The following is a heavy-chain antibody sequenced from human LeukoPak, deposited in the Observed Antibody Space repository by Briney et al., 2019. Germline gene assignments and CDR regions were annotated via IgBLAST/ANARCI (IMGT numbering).Heavy chain of an antibody. CDR2: IGGSGGST. CDR1: GFTFSSYA. J-gene: IGHJ6*02. D-gene: IGHD2-2*01. Sequence: GGSLRLSCAASGFTFSSYAMSWVRQAPGKGLEWVSAIGGSGGSTFYADSVKGRFTISRDNSKNTLYLQMNSLRAEDTAVYYCAKSDRYCSSTSCYPLYYYYGMDVWGQGTTVTVSS. V-gene: IGHV3-23*01. CDR3: AKSDRYCSSTSCYPLYYYYGMDV.